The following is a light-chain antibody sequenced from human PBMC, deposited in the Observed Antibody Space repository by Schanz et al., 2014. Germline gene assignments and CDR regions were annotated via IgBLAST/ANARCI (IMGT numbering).Light chain of an antibody. CDR3: SSYASSNSFVV. Sequence: QSALTQPASVSGSPGQSITISCTGTSSDVGSYNLVSWYQQHPGKAPKLMIYDVSKRPSGVPDRFSGSKSGNTASLTISGLQAEDEADYYCSSYASSNSFVVFGGGTKLTVL. CDR1: SSDVGSYNL. CDR2: DVS. J-gene: IGLJ2*01. V-gene: IGLV2-14*02.